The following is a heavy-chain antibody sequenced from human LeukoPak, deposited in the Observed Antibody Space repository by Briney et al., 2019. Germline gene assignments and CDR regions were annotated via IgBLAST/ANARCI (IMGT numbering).Heavy chain of an antibody. J-gene: IGHJ4*02. V-gene: IGHV3-11*01. CDR2: ISSSGSTI. Sequence: PGGSLRLSCAASGFTFSDYYMSWIRQAPGKGLEWVSYISSSGSTIYYADSVKGRFTISRDNAKNSLYLQMNSLRAEDTAVYYCARALWEPPPYFDYWGQGTLVTVSS. D-gene: IGHD1-26*01. CDR1: GFTFSDYY. CDR3: ARALWEPPPYFDY.